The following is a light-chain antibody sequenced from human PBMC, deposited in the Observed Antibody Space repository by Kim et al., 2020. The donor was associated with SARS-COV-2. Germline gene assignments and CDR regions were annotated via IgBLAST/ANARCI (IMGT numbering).Light chain of an antibody. J-gene: IGLJ3*02. V-gene: IGLV1-44*01. CDR1: SSNIGENP. Sequence: ELTQPPSVSGTPGQTVTISSSGRSSNIGENPVSWYQQVPGTAPRLLIYENNQRPSGVHARFSGSKSGNSASLAISGLQSGDEADYYCASWDDSLTGWVFGGGTQLTVL. CDR2: ENN. CDR3: ASWDDSLTGWV.